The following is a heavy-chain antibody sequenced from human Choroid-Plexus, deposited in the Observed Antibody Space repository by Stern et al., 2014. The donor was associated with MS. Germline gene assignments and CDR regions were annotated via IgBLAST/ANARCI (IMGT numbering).Heavy chain of an antibody. V-gene: IGHV3-30*18. CDR2: VSHDGSYK. J-gene: IGHJ5*02. CDR1: GFTFGSCA. Sequence: VQLVESGGGVVQPGRPLRLSCVASGFTFGSCAMHWVRQAPGKGLEWVGGVSHDGSYKYYADSVKGRFTISRDNSKNTLYMQMSSLRPEDTAVYFCAKDRQYLTYFFDHWGQGSLVTVSS. D-gene: IGHD2/OR15-2a*01. CDR3: AKDRQYLTYFFDH.